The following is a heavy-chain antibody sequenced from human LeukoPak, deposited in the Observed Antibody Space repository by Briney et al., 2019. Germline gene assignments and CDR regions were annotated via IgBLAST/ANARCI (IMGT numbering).Heavy chain of an antibody. CDR2: ISSDGRNT. D-gene: IGHD3/OR15-3a*01. Sequence: GGSLRLSCAASGLIFSSYAMHWVRQTPGKGLEWVAFISSDGRNTFHADSVKGRFTISRDNSKNTLYLQMNTLTTEDTSVYYCAKETLPLGLGFDYWGQGTLVTVSS. CDR1: GLIFSSYA. CDR3: AKETLPLGLGFDY. J-gene: IGHJ4*02. V-gene: IGHV3-30*02.